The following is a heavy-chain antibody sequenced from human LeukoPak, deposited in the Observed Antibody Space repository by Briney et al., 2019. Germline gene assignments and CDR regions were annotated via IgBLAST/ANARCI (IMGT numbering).Heavy chain of an antibody. D-gene: IGHD5-18*01. V-gene: IGHV3-30*04. CDR1: GFTFSSYA. CDR3: AKDQRRGYSDGFDY. Sequence: PGGSLRLSCAASGFTFSSYAIHWGRQAPGKGLEWVAVISSDGSNKYYTDSVKGLFTISRDNSKNTLYLQMNSLRADDTAVYYCAKDQRRGYSDGFDYWGQGTLATVSS. CDR2: ISSDGSNK. J-gene: IGHJ4*02.